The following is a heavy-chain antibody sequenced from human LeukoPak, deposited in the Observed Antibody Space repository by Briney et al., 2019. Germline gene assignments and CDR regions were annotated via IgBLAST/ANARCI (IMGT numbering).Heavy chain of an antibody. Sequence: ASETLSLTCTVSGGSISSYYWSWIRQPPGKGLEWIGYIYYSGSTYYNPSLKSRVTISVDTSKNQFSLKLSSVTAADTAVYYCARDKREYQLPTVGHWFDPWGQGTLVTVSS. J-gene: IGHJ5*02. D-gene: IGHD2-2*01. CDR2: IYYSGST. V-gene: IGHV4-59*12. CDR1: GGSISSYY. CDR3: ARDKREYQLPTVGHWFDP.